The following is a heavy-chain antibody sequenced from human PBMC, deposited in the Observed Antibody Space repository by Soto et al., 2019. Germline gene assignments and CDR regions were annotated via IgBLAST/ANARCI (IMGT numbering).Heavy chain of an antibody. V-gene: IGHV1-18*01. CDR2: ISAYNGNT. Sequence: QVQLVQSGAEVKKPGASVKVSCKASGYTFSSYAISWVRQAPGQGLEWMGWISAYNGNTNYAQNFQGRVTMTTDTSMSTASMELRSLRSDDTAVYYCARDPRVYYDSSGYYWVYWGQGTLVTVSS. J-gene: IGHJ4*02. CDR3: ARDPRVYYDSSGYYWVY. CDR1: GYTFSSYA. D-gene: IGHD3-22*01.